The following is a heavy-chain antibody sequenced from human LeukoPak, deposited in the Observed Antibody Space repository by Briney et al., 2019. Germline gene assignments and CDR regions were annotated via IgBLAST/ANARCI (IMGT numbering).Heavy chain of an antibody. CDR2: ISAS. V-gene: IGHV1-18*01. D-gene: IGHD6-13*01. Sequence: ASVKVSCKASGYTFTTYYISWVRQAPGQGLEWMGWISASQKFQGRVTVTTDTSTSTAYMELRSLRSDDTAVYYCAREEGAPIAAANVWGLGTMVTVSS. CDR1: GYTFTTYY. CDR3: AREEGAPIAAANV. J-gene: IGHJ3*01.